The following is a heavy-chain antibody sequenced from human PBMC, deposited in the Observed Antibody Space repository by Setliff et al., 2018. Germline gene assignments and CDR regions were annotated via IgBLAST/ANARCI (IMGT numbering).Heavy chain of an antibody. CDR1: GFTFSTNR. CDR2: IKQDGSEK. D-gene: IGHD2-15*01. CDR3: AKIWGAYCTGTRCHSDPPHWDN. V-gene: IGHV3-7*03. J-gene: IGHJ4*02. Sequence: PGGSLRLSCAASGFTFSTNRLRWVRQAPGKGLEWVANIKQDGSEKYYVDSVRGRFSISRDNAKNSLYLQTNSLRAEDTAIYYCAKIWGAYCTGTRCHSDPPHWDNWGQGTLVTVSS.